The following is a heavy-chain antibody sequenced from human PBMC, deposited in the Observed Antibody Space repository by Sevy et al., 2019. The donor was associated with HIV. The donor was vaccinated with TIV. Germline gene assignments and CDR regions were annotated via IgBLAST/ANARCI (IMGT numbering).Heavy chain of an antibody. Sequence: GGSLRLSCVASEFSFKSYWMSWVRQAPGKGLEWVANINQEGKEKHYVGSVKGRFTISRDNGKNSMYLQMHSLRAEDTAVYYCASGSLDSTGYPFDYWGQGTLVTVSS. CDR1: EFSFKSYW. CDR2: INQEGKEK. CDR3: ASGSLDSTGYPFDY. D-gene: IGHD3-22*01. J-gene: IGHJ4*02. V-gene: IGHV3-7*01.